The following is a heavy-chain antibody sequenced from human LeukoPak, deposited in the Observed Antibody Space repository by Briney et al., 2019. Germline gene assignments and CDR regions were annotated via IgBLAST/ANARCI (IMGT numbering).Heavy chain of an antibody. D-gene: IGHD1-7*01. CDR2: TSDRGDYT. CDR3: ARKAQYNGHYPLDY. CDR1: GFTFTSYS. J-gene: IGHJ4*02. V-gene: IGHV3-23*01. Sequence: GGSLRLSCAASGFTFTSYSMSWVRQAPGKGLEWVSGTSDRGDYTYYADSVKGRFTISRDSSKNTLFLQMNSLRAEDTALYFCARKAQYNGHYPLDYWGQGTLVSVSS.